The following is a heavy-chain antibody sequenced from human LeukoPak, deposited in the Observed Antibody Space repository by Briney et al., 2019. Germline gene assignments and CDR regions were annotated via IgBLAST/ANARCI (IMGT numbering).Heavy chain of an antibody. J-gene: IGHJ3*02. Sequence: PGRSLRLSCAASGFTFSSYAMHWVRQAPGKGLEWVAVISYDGSNKYYADSVKGRFTISRDNSKNTLYLQMNSLRAEDTAVYYCAFEGEWPPFDIWGQGTMVTVSS. CDR2: ISYDGSNK. CDR1: GFTFSSYA. D-gene: IGHD3-10*01. V-gene: IGHV3-30*14. CDR3: AFEGEWPPFDI.